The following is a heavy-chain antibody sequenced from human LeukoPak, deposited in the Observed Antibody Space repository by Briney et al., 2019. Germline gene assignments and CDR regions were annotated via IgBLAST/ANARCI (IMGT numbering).Heavy chain of an antibody. CDR2: ISYDGSNK. CDR3: AKEKAGPLGYCSSTSCLHPPYFDY. CDR1: GFTFSSYG. J-gene: IGHJ4*02. V-gene: IGHV3-30*18. D-gene: IGHD2-2*01. Sequence: PGGSLRLSCAASGFTFSSYGMHWVRQAPGKGLEWVAVISYDGSNKYYADSVKGRFTISRDNSKNTLYLQMNSLRAEDTAVYYCAKEKAGPLGYCSSTSCLHPPYFDYWGQGTLVTVSS.